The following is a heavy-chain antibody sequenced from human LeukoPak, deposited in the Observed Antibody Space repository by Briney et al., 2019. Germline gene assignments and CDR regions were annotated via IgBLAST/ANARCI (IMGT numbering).Heavy chain of an antibody. CDR3: ARGDPGSPFFY. V-gene: IGHV1-69*04. CDR1: GGTFSSYA. D-gene: IGHD1-26*01. CDR2: IIPILGIA. J-gene: IGHJ4*02. Sequence: GASVKVSCKASGGTFSSYAISWVRQAPGQGLEWMGRIIPILGIANYAQKFQGRVTITADKSTSTAYMELSSLRSEDTAVYYCARGDPGSPFFYWGQGTLVTVSS.